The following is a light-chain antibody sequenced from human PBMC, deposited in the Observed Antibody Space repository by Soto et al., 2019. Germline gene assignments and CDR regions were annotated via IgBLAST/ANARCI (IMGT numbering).Light chain of an antibody. CDR3: QQYNSYSYT. J-gene: IGKJ2*01. CDR1: QSISSW. V-gene: IGKV1-5*03. CDR2: KAS. Sequence: DIQMTQSPSTLSASVGDRVTITCRASQSISSWLAWYQQKPGKAPKLLIYKASSLESGVPSRFSGSGSGTEFTLTISSLQSDEFATYYCQQYNSYSYTFGQGTQLEI.